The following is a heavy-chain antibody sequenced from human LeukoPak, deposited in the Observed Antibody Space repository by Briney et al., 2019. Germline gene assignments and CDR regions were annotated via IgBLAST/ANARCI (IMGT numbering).Heavy chain of an antibody. V-gene: IGHV1-69*04. Sequence: SVKVSCKASGDTYNDYTFSWVRQAPGQGLEWMGRIMPFLDVANYAPKFQGRVTLTADKSTSTAYMELSDLKSEDTAVYYCARDHCSGGSCHGGHWGQGTLVTVSS. J-gene: IGHJ4*02. CDR2: IMPFLDVA. CDR3: ARDHCSGGSCHGGH. CDR1: GDTYNDYT. D-gene: IGHD2-15*01.